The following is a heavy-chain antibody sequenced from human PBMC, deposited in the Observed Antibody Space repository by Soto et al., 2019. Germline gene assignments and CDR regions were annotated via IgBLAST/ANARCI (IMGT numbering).Heavy chain of an antibody. J-gene: IGHJ4*02. V-gene: IGHV4-59*01. CDR2: IYYSGST. CDR1: GGSISSYY. Sequence: SETLSLTCTVSGGSISSYYWSWIRQPPGKGLEWIGYIYYSGSTNYNPSLKSRVTISVDTSKNQFSLKLSSVTAADTAVYYCARGRYYYDSGGYYYWGQGTLVTVSS. CDR3: ARGRYYYDSGGYYY. D-gene: IGHD3-22*01.